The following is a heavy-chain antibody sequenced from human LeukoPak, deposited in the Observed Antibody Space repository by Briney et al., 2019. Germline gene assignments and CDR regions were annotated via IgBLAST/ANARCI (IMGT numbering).Heavy chain of an antibody. CDR3: ARGSWSYYYMDV. D-gene: IGHD6-13*01. V-gene: IGHV4-59*01. Sequence: SETLSLTYTVSGGSISSYYWSWIRQPPGKGLEWIGYIYYSGSTNYNPSLKSRVTISVDTSKNQFSLKLSSVTAADTAVYYCARGSWSYYYMDVWGKGTTVTISS. CDR2: IYYSGST. J-gene: IGHJ6*03. CDR1: GGSISSYY.